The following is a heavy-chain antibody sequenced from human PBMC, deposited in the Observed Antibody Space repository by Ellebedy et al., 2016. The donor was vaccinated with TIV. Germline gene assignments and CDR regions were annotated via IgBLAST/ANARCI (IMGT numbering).Heavy chain of an antibody. D-gene: IGHD6-19*01. CDR3: ARDSWDSSGWGDFDY. V-gene: IGHV3-30-3*01. Sequence: GESLKISCAASGFSLNNYAMHWVRQAPGKGLEWVDLISHDGTNKHYSDSVKGRSTISRDNSKNTLFLQLNSLRTEDTALYYCARDSWDSSGWGDFDYWGQGTLVTVSS. CDR2: ISHDGTNK. J-gene: IGHJ4*02. CDR1: GFSLNNYA.